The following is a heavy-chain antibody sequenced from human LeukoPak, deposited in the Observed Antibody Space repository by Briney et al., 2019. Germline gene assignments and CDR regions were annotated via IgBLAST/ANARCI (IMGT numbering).Heavy chain of an antibody. D-gene: IGHD6-13*01. CDR3: ARDPYSSSTNYFDF. Sequence: GGSLSLSCAASGFTFCSYTMNCVRQAPGEGLEWVSSISSSSSYIAYADLVKGRFTISRDNAKNSLYLQMSSLRAEDTAVYYCARDPYSSSTNYFDFWGQGTLVTVSS. CDR2: ISSSSSYI. CDR1: GFTFCSYT. V-gene: IGHV3-21*01. J-gene: IGHJ4*02.